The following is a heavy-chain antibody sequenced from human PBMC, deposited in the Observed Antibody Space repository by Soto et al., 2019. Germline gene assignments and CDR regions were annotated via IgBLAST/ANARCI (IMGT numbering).Heavy chain of an antibody. D-gene: IGHD6-13*01. CDR3: ANSWGYSSSWYKGYYYGMDV. CDR2: ISYDGSNK. Sequence: GGSLRLSCAASGFTFSSYGMHWVRQAPGKGLEWVAVISYDGSNKYYADSVKGRFTISRDNSKNTLYLQMNSLRAEDTAVYYCANSWGYSSSWYKGYYYGMDVWGQGTTVTVLL. V-gene: IGHV3-30*18. J-gene: IGHJ6*02. CDR1: GFTFSSYG.